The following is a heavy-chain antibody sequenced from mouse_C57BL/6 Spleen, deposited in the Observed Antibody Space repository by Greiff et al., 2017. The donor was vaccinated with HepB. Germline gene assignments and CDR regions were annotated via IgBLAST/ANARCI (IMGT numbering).Heavy chain of an antibody. V-gene: IGHV1-26*01. CDR3: AGDCSSSWFAY. CDR1: GYTFTDYC. D-gene: IGHD1-1*01. Sequence: EVQLQHSGPELVKPGASVKLSCKASGYTFTDYCMHWVKQSHGKGLEWIGDINTSNGGTNYNEKFKGKATLTVDKSASTAYMELRSLTSEDSAVYYCAGDCSSSWFAYWGEGTTVTVSA. CDR2: INTSNGGT. J-gene: IGHJ3*01.